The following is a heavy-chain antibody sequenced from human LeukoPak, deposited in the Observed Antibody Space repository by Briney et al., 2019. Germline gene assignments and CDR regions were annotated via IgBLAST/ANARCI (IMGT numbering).Heavy chain of an antibody. J-gene: IGHJ3*02. CDR3: ARYCSRGSCYELDAFDI. V-gene: IGHV4-59*01. Sequence: SETLSLTYTVSGGSISSYYWSWTRQPPGKGLEWIGYIYYSGSTNYNPSLKSRVTISVDTSKNQFSLKLSSVTAADTAVYSCARYCSRGSCYELDAFDIWGQGTMVTVSS. CDR2: IYYSGST. CDR1: GGSISSYY. D-gene: IGHD2-15*01.